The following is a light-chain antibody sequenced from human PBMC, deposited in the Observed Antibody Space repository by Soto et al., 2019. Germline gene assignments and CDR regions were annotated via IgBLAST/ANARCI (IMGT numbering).Light chain of an antibody. Sequence: QSALTQPASVSGSPGQSITISCTGSRNDIGGYNYVSWYQHYPGKAPKLVIYEVGNRPSGVSNRFSGSKSGNTASLTISGLQTEDEADYYCSSCTATSTLIFGAGTKVTVL. CDR3: SSCTATSTLI. V-gene: IGLV2-14*01. J-gene: IGLJ1*01. CDR2: EVG. CDR1: RNDIGGYNY.